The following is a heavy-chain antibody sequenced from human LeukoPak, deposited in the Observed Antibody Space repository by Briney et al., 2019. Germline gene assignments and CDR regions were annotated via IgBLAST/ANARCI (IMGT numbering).Heavy chain of an antibody. D-gene: IGHD6-6*01. V-gene: IGHV5-51*01. CDR3: ARPTRKSIAARPFDAFDI. J-gene: IGHJ3*02. CDR1: GYSFTSYW. CDR2: IYPGDSDT. Sequence: GESLKISCKGSGYSFTSYWIGWVRQMPGKGLEWMGIIYPGDSDTRYSPSFQGQVTISADKSISTAYLQWSSLKASDTAMYYCARPTRKSIAARPFDAFDIWGQGTMVTVSS.